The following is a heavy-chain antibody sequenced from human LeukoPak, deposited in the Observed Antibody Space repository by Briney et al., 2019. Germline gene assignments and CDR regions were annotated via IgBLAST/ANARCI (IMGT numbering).Heavy chain of an antibody. D-gene: IGHD4-23*01. V-gene: IGHV3-30*18. CDR2: IRYDGRHT. Sequence: GGSLRLSCGASGFTFSSYDMHWVRRAPGKGLEWVAGIRYDGRHTYHADSVKGRFTISRDNSKNTLYLQMNSLRAEDTAVYYCAKARGDYGGLEHIRPMDVWGKGTTVTVSS. CDR1: GFTFSSYD. CDR3: AKARGDYGGLEHIRPMDV. J-gene: IGHJ6*04.